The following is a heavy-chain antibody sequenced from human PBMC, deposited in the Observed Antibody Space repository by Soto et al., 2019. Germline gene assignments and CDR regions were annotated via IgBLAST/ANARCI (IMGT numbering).Heavy chain of an antibody. Sequence: GSSVKVSCNASGYTFTSYGISWVRQAPGQGLEWMGWISAYNGNTNYAQKLQGRVTMTTDTSTSTAYMELRSLRSDDTAVYYCARVRITIFGVVIKSPRGYNYYGMDVCGQGTTVTVSS. CDR2: ISAYNGNT. J-gene: IGHJ6*02. CDR3: ARVRITIFGVVIKSPRGYNYYGMDV. CDR1: GYTFTSYG. D-gene: IGHD3-3*01. V-gene: IGHV1-18*04.